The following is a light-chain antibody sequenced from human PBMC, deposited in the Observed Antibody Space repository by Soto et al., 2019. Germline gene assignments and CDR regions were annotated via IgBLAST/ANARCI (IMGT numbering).Light chain of an antibody. CDR1: QSVSNY. J-gene: IGKJ5*01. CDR2: DTS. Sequence: EIVMTQSPATLAVSPGERATLSCRASQSVSNYLAWYQQRRGQAPRLLIYDTSNRATDIPPRFSGSGSGTDFTLTISSLEPEDFAVYYCQQRTNWRITFGQGTQLENK. CDR3: QQRTNWRIT. V-gene: IGKV3-11*01.